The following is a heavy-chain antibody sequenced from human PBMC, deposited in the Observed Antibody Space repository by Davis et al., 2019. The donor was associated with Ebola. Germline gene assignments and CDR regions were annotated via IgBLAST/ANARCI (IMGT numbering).Heavy chain of an antibody. Sequence: GESLKISCAASGFTFSSYGMYWVRQAPGKGLEWVAFIRYDGSNKVYADSVKGRFTISRDNSKNTLYVQMNSLRAEDTAVYYCAKDRATVTKAIDYWGQGTLVTVSS. CDR2: IRYDGSNK. CDR3: AKDRATVTKAIDY. CDR1: GFTFSSYG. D-gene: IGHD4-11*01. V-gene: IGHV3-30*02. J-gene: IGHJ4*02.